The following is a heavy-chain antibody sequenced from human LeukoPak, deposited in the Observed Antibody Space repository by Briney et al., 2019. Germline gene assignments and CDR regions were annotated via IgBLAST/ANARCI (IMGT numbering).Heavy chain of an antibody. Sequence: PSQTLSLTCTVAAGSISSGGYYWSWIRQPPGKGLEWIGEINHSGSTNYNPSLKSRVTISVDTSKNQFSLKLSSVTAADTAVYYCARGRPLMIRYYDSSGYFLYWGQGTLVTVSS. CDR3: ARGRPLMIRYYDSSGYFLY. CDR2: INHSGST. V-gene: IGHV4-30-2*01. J-gene: IGHJ4*02. D-gene: IGHD3-22*01. CDR1: AGSISSGGYY.